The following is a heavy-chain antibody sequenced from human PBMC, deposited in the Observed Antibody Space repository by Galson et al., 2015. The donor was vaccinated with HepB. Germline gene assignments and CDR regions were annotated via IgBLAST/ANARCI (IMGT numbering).Heavy chain of an antibody. CDR2: IKSKTDGGTT. CDR1: GFTFSNAW. V-gene: IGHV3-15*01. J-gene: IGHJ2*01. Sequence: SLRLSCAASGFTFSNAWMNWVRQAPGKGLEWVGRIKSKTDGGTTDYAAPVKGRFGVSRDDSKNTLYLQMNSLKSDDTAVYYCATYASAWYGYLGPWGRGTLVTVSS. D-gene: IGHD6-19*01. CDR3: ATYASAWYGYLGP.